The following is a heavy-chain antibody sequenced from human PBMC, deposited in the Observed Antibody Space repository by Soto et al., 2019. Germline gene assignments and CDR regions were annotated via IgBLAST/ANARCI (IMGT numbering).Heavy chain of an antibody. CDR1: EDTFRNYA. J-gene: IGHJ5*02. Sequence: SVKVSCKDSEDTFRNYAISWVRQAPRQGLEWMGGIIPIFGTPNYAEKFQGRVTITADESTSTAYMALSSLRSEDTGVYYCARDLEIFGVVMGIDPWGQGTLVTVSS. V-gene: IGHV1-69*13. CDR2: IIPIFGTP. CDR3: ARDLEIFGVVMGIDP. D-gene: IGHD3-3*01.